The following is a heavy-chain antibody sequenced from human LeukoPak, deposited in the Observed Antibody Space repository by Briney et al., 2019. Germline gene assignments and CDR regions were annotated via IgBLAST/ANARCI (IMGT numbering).Heavy chain of an antibody. CDR3: ARRGYYYDSSGYWPNDAFDI. J-gene: IGHJ3*02. Sequence: GGSLRLSCAASGFTFDDYGMSWVRQAPGKGLEWVSVIYSGGSTYYADSVKGRFTISRDNSKNTLYLQMNSLRAKDTAVYYCARRGYYYDSSGYWPNDAFDIWGQGTMVTVSS. D-gene: IGHD3-22*01. V-gene: IGHV3-53*01. CDR2: IYSGGST. CDR1: GFTFDDYG.